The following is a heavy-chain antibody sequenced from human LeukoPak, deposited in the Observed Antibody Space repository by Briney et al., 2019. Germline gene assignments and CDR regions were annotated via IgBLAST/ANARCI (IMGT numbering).Heavy chain of an antibody. Sequence: GGSLRLSCAASGFTFSSYSMNWVRQAPGKGLEWVSSISSSTSYIYYADSVKGRFTISRDNAKNSLYLQMNSLRAEDTAVYYCARTTSLNWFDPWGQGTLVTVSS. J-gene: IGHJ5*02. CDR1: GFTFSSYS. CDR3: ARTTSLNWFDP. V-gene: IGHV3-21*01. CDR2: ISSSTSYI. D-gene: IGHD4-17*01.